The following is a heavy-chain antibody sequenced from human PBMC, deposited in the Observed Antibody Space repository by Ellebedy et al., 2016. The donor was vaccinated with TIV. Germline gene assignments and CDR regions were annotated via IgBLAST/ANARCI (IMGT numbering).Heavy chain of an antibody. CDR3: ARVVGGTPRGVYSSGELDTRYHYYIMDV. D-gene: IGHD6-19*01. CDR1: GFTFSNYW. Sequence: GSLRLSCAASGFTFSNYWMSWIRQSPGKGLEWIGAINHSGSPNYNPSLQSRVTMSVDTSKTQFSLKLSSVPAADTDVYDCARVVGGTPRGVYSSGELDTRYHYYIMDVWGQGTTVTVSS. J-gene: IGHJ6*02. CDR2: INHSGSP. V-gene: IGHV4-34*01.